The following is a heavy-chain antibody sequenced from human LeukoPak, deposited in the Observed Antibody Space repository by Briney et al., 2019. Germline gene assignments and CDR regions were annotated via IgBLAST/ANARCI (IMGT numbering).Heavy chain of an antibody. CDR1: GFTFSSYA. CDR3: AKGHCISTTCYVYYFDY. CDR2: ISGSGDNT. J-gene: IGHJ4*02. V-gene: IGHV3-23*01. Sequence: PGGSLRLSCAASGFTFSSYAINWVRQAPGKGLVWVSVISGSGDNTKYADSVKGRFTISRDNSKNTVYLQMNSLGAEDTAVYYCAKGHCISTTCYVYYFDYWGQGTLVTVSS. D-gene: IGHD2-2*01.